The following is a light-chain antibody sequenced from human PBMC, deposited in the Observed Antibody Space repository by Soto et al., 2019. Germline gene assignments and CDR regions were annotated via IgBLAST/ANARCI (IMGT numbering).Light chain of an antibody. CDR3: HQYAVSPLT. Sequence: EIVLTQSPGTLSLSPGESATLSCRASQSVGRNYLAWFQHKPDQAPRVLIYDASNRATGVPDRFSGSGSGPDFTLSVTRLEPEDFAVYYCHQYAVSPLTFGGGTTVEIK. V-gene: IGKV3-20*01. CDR1: QSVGRNY. J-gene: IGKJ4*01. CDR2: DAS.